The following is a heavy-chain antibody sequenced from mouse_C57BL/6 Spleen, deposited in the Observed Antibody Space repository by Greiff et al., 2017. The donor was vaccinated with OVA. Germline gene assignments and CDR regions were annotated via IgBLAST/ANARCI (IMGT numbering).Heavy chain of an antibody. V-gene: IGHV3-6*01. CDR1: GYSITSGYY. CDR2: ISYDGSN. CDR3: AEFREGYFDV. J-gene: IGHJ1*03. Sequence: EVKLMESGPGLVKPSQSLSLTCSVTGYSITSGYYWNWIRQLPGNKLEWLGYISYDGSNNYNPSLQNRNSITRDTTKNQFFLKLNSVTAEDAATYCCAEFREGYFDVWGKGTTVTVSS.